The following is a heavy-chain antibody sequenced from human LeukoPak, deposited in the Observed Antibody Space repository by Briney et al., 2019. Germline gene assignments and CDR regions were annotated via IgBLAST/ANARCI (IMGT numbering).Heavy chain of an antibody. D-gene: IGHD4-11*01. CDR3: ARGQYSAHDY. CDR1: GGSISNYY. J-gene: IGHJ4*02. CDR2: INYSGST. V-gene: IGHV4-59*12. Sequence: SETLSLTCTVSGGSISNYYWSWIRQPPGKGLEWIAYINYSGSTNYNPSLKSRVTISVDTSKNHFSLTLSSVTPEDTAVYYCARGQYSAHDYWGQGTLVTVSS.